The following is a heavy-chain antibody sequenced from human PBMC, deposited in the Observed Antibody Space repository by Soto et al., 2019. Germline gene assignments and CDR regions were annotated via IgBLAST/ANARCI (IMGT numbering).Heavy chain of an antibody. D-gene: IGHD3-9*01. CDR1: GFTFSSYA. CDR3: VKDSGHYDILTGSNWFDP. J-gene: IGHJ5*02. CDR2: ISSNGGST. Sequence: GGSLRLSCSASGFTFSSYAMHWVRQSPGKGLEYVSAISSNGGSTYYADSVKGRFTISRDNSKNTLYLQMSSLRAEDTAVYYCVKDSGHYDILTGSNWFDPWGQGTLVTVSS. V-gene: IGHV3-64D*06.